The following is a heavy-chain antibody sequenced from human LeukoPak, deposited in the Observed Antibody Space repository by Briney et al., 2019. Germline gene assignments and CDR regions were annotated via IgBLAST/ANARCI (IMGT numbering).Heavy chain of an antibody. CDR1: GGSFSGYY. J-gene: IGHJ4*02. CDR3: ARGKSRRLTSHALDY. V-gene: IGHV4-34*01. Sequence: PSETLSLTCAVYGGSFSGYYWSWIRQPPGKGLEWIGEINHSGSTNYNPSLKSRVTISVDTSKNQFSLKLSSVTAADTAVYYCARGKSRRLTSHALDYWGQGTLVTVSS. D-gene: IGHD2-2*01. CDR2: INHSGST.